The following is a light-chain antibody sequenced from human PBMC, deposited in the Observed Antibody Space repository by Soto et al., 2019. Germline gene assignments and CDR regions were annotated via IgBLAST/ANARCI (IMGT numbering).Light chain of an antibody. J-gene: IGKJ1*01. CDR3: QQYGDSPRT. CDR1: QSVSRNY. CDR2: GAS. Sequence: EIVLTQSPGTLSFSPGERATLSWRASQSVSRNYLAWYQHKPGQAPTLLIYGASRRTPGIPDRFSGSGSGTDFTLTISGLEPEDFAAYYCQQYGDSPRTFGQGTKVDIK. V-gene: IGKV3-20*01.